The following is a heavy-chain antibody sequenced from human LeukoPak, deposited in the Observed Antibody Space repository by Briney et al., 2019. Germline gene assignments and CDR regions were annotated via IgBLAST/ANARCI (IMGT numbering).Heavy chain of an antibody. J-gene: IGHJ6*02. CDR1: GDTFSNYA. Sequence: SVTVSCKVSGDTFSNYAINWVRQAPGQGLEWMGGIIPIFGTRNYAQKFQGRATINADESTSTANMELSSLRSDDTAVYYCARVVCSAIGCHAEQYFGMDVWGQGTTVTVSS. CDR3: ARVVCSAIGCHAEQYFGMDV. D-gene: IGHD2-15*01. CDR2: IIPIFGTR. V-gene: IGHV1-69*01.